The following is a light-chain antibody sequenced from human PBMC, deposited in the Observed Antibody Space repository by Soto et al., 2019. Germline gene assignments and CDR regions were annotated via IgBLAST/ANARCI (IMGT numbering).Light chain of an antibody. J-gene: IGKJ2*01. Sequence: EIVLTQSPGTLSLSPGERATLSCRASQSVRNSYLAWYQQKPGHAPRLLIYGASGRATGIPDRFSGSGSGTDFTLTISRLEAEDFAVYYCQQYGSSPYTFGQGTKLEI. CDR1: QSVRNSY. CDR2: GAS. V-gene: IGKV3-20*01. CDR3: QQYGSSPYT.